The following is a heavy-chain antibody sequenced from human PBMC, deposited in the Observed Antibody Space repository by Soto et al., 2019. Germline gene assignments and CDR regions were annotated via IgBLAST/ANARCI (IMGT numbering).Heavy chain of an antibody. CDR1: GFTFSSYG. Sequence: QMQLVESGGGVVQPGRSLRLSCAASGFTFSSYGMHWVRQAPGKGLKWVAVISYDGSNKYYADSVKGRFTISRDNSKNTLYLQMNSLRAEDTAVYYCAKDLDGDRSYYYYGMDVWGQGTTVTVSS. D-gene: IGHD2-21*02. V-gene: IGHV3-30*18. J-gene: IGHJ6*02. CDR2: ISYDGSNK. CDR3: AKDLDGDRSYYYYGMDV.